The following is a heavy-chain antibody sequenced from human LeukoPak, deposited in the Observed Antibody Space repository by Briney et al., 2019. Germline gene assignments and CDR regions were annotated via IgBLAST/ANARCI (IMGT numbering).Heavy chain of an antibody. J-gene: IGHJ5*02. CDR1: GYSFTTYW. V-gene: IGHV5-51*01. CDR3: ARRGSSSGGWWFDP. Sequence: GGSLEISCKGSGYSFTTYWIGWVRQVPGKGLEWGGSIYPGDSGTRYSPSFQGQVTISADKSISPAYLQWSSLKASDTAMYYCARRGSSSGGWWFDPWGQGTLVTVSS. D-gene: IGHD1-26*01. CDR2: IYPGDSGT.